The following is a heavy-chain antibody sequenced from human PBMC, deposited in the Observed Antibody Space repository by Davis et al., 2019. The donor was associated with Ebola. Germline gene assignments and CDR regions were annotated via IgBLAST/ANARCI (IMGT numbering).Heavy chain of an antibody. CDR1: GDSVSGSNGA. V-gene: IGHV6-1*01. J-gene: IGHJ6*04. Sequence: PSETLSLTCAISGDSVSGSNGAWNWIRQSPSRGLEWLGRTYYNSKWYYDYADSVRSRISINADTSKNQFSLQLKSVTPEDTAVYYCAKGWLRTGFDVWDIGTTVNVSS. D-gene: IGHD2-15*01. CDR3: AKGWLRTGFDV. CDR2: TYYNSKWYY.